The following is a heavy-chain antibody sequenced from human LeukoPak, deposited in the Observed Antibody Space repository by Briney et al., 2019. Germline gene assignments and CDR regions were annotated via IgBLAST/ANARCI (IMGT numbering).Heavy chain of an antibody. Sequence: SETLSLTCTVSGGSISSHYWSWIRQPPGKGLEWIGYIYYSGSTNYNPSLKSRVTISVDTSKNQFSLKLSSVTAADTAVYYCARRLSGYYLDYWGQGTLVTVSS. D-gene: IGHD3-9*01. CDR1: GGSISSHY. J-gene: IGHJ4*02. CDR2: IYYSGST. V-gene: IGHV4-59*11. CDR3: ARRLSGYYLDY.